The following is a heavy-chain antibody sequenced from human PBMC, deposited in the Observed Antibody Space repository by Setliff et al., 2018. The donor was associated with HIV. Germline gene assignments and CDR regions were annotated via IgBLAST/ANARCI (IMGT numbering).Heavy chain of an antibody. CDR3: ARGDPVAGTLKIDLGSGDWFDP. V-gene: IGHV4-59*11. CDR2: IYYGGST. Sequence: SETLSLTCTVSGGSISSHYWSWIRQPPGKGLEWIGNIYYGGSTNYNPSLKSRVTISVDTSKNQFSLKLSSVTAADTAVYYCARGDPVAGTLKIDLGSGDWFDPWGQGTLVTVSS. J-gene: IGHJ5*02. D-gene: IGHD6-19*01. CDR1: GGSISSHY.